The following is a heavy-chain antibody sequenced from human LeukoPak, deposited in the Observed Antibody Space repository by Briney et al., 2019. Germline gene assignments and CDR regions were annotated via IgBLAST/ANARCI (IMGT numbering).Heavy chain of an antibody. D-gene: IGHD3-3*01. CDR1: GLAFSSYS. Sequence: GRSLRLSCVASGLAFSSYSMHWVRQAPGKGLEWVGVISYDGSDEYYTDSVKGRFTISRDNSKNTVYLQMNSLRADDTAVYYCARDFTPEWFDIHWGQGTLVTVSS. CDR3: ARDFTPEWFDIH. CDR2: ISYDGSDE. V-gene: IGHV3-30*04. J-gene: IGHJ4*02.